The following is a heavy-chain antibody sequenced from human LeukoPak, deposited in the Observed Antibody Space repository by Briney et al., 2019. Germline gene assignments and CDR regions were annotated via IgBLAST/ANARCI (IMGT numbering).Heavy chain of an antibody. D-gene: IGHD7-27*01. CDR2: IMVDGSQE. CDR1: GFSFSSSW. Sequence: PGGSLRLSCAVSGFSFSSSWMSWVRQAPGEGLQWVANIMVDGSQEYYVDSVKGRFTISRDNAKNLLYLQMNNLRADDTAVYYCARDPAWGALDYWGQGTLVTVS. CDR3: ARDPAWGALDY. V-gene: IGHV3-7*03. J-gene: IGHJ4*02.